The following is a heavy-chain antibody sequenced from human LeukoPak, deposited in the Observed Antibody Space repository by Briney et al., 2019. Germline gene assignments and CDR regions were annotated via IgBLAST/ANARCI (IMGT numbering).Heavy chain of an antibody. CDR3: ARFRSGYDWGFDY. D-gene: IGHD5-12*01. J-gene: IGHJ4*02. CDR2: IKQDGSEK. V-gene: IGHV3-7*01. CDR1: GFIFSTFG. Sequence: GGSLRLSCVASGFIFSTFGMHWVRQAPGKGLEWVANIKQDGSEKYYVDSVKGRFTISRDNAKNSLYLQMNSLRAEDTAVYYCARFRSGYDWGFDYWGQGTLVTVSS.